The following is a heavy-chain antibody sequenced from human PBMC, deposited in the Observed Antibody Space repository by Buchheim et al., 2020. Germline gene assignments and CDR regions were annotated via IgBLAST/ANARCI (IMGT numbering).Heavy chain of an antibody. CDR3: ARDLGGSGGRY. J-gene: IGHJ4*02. Sequence: EVQLVESGGGLVQPGGSVRLSCAASGLTLSDQYMDWVRQAPGKGLEWVGRTRSKVHAYSTEYAASVKGRFIISRHDSENSMYIRMNSLKPEDTAVYYCARDLGGSGGRYWGQGTL. CDR1: GLTLSDQY. V-gene: IGHV3-72*01. D-gene: IGHD1-26*01. CDR2: TRSKVHAYST.